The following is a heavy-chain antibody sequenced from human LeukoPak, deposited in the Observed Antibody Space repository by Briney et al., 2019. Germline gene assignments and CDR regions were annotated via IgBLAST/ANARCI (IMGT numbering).Heavy chain of an antibody. D-gene: IGHD4-17*01. CDR1: GGTFSNFA. Sequence: SVKVSCKASGGTFSNFAITWVRQAPGQGLEWMGGITPIFNSANYAQRFQGRVTITADKPTSTAYMELSSLTSEDTAVYYCARVERTQTTVTLGGYYVMDVWGKGTMVTVSS. CDR2: ITPIFNSA. CDR3: ARVERTQTTVTLGGYYVMDV. V-gene: IGHV1-69*06. J-gene: IGHJ6*04.